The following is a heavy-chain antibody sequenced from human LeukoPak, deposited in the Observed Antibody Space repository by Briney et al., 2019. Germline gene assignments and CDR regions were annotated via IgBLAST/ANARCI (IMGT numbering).Heavy chain of an antibody. CDR3: ARVGYIAAAGIQLSLWFDP. D-gene: IGHD6-13*01. Sequence: VASVTVSFKASGYTFTSYGISWVRQAPGQGLEWMGWISAYNGNTNYAQKLQGRVTMTTDTSTSTAYMELRSLRSDDTAVYYCARVGYIAAAGIQLSLWFDPWGQGTLVTVSS. J-gene: IGHJ5*02. CDR2: ISAYNGNT. V-gene: IGHV1-18*01. CDR1: GYTFTSYG.